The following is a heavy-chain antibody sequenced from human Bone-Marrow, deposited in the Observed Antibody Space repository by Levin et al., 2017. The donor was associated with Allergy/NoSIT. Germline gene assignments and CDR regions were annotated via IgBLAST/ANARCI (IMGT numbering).Heavy chain of an antibody. CDR2: INAGNGNT. V-gene: IGHV1-3*01. D-gene: IGHD1/OR15-1a*01. CDR3: ARGTAVQLEQHPFDY. Sequence: ASVKVSCKASGYTFTSYAMHWVRQAPGQRLEWMGWINAGNGNTKYSQKFQGRVTITRDTSASTAYMELSSLRSEDTAVYYCARGTAVQLEQHPFDYWGQGTLVTVSS. J-gene: IGHJ4*02. CDR1: GYTFTSYA.